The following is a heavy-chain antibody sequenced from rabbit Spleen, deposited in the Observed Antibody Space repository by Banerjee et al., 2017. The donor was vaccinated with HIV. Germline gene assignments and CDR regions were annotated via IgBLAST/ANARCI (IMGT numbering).Heavy chain of an antibody. Sequence: EQLEESGGGLVKPEGSLTLTCKASGVSLNDKDVMCWVRQAPGKGLEWIACLDIRESSVRHYASWARGRFTCSKTSSTTVTLQMTSLTAADTATYFCAREVGGIVPFDLWGPGTLVTV. V-gene: IGHV1S45*01. J-gene: IGHJ4*01. CDR1: GVSLNDKDV. CDR3: AREVGGIVPFDL. CDR2: LDIRESSVR. D-gene: IGHD4-1*01.